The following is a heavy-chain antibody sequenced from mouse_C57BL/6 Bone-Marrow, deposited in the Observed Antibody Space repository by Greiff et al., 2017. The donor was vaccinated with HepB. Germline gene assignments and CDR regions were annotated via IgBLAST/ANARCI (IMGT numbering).Heavy chain of an antibody. V-gene: IGHV5-17*01. CDR1: GFTFSDYG. D-gene: IGHD2-1*01. CDR2: ISSGSSTI. CDR3: ARGGGNSWFAY. J-gene: IGHJ3*01. Sequence: EVQGVESGGGLVKPGGSLKLSCAASGFTFSDYGMHWVRQAPEKGLEWVAYISSGSSTIYYADTVKGRFTISRDNAKNTLFLQMTSLRSEDTAMYYCARGGGNSWFAYWGQGTLVTVSA.